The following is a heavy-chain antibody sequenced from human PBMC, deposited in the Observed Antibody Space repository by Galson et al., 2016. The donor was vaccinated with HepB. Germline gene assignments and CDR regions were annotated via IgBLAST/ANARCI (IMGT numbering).Heavy chain of an antibody. D-gene: IGHD6-19*01. Sequence: SLRLSCAASGFTFSSYRMNWVRQRPGKGLEWVSSMRATTGNNQFAASVKGRFTIPTDNAKNSLYLEMNSLRVEDTAVYYCVKNEYSSGWYFGAFDIWGQGTMVTVSS. J-gene: IGHJ3*02. V-gene: IGHV3-21*01. CDR1: GFTFSSYR. CDR2: MRATTGNN. CDR3: VKNEYSSGWYFGAFDI.